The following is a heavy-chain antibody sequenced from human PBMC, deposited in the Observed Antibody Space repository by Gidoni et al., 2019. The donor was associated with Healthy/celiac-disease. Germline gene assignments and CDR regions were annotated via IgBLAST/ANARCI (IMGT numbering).Heavy chain of an antibody. CDR3: AREELYCSSTSCYDYYGMDV. CDR2: ITSDGSST. CDR1: GFTFSSYW. J-gene: IGHJ6*02. D-gene: IGHD2-2*01. Sequence: EVQLVESGGGLVQPGGSLRLSCAASGFTFSSYWMHWVRQAPGKGLVWVSRITSDGSSTSYADSVKGRFTISRDNATNTLYLQMNSLRAEDTAVYYCAREELYCSSTSCYDYYGMDVWGQGTTVTVSS. V-gene: IGHV3-74*01.